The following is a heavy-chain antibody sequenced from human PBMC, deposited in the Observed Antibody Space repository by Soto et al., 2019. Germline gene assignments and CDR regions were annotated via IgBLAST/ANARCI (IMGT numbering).Heavy chain of an antibody. V-gene: IGHV1-46*01. Sequence: QVQLVQSGAEVKKPGASVKVSCKASGYTFTSYYMHWVRQAPGQGLEWMGIINPSGGSTSYAQKCQGRVTMTRDTATSTVDMELSSRRSEDTAGDYCASEVRTPQDYWGQGTLVTVSS. CDR3: ASEVRTPQDY. CDR2: INPSGGST. CDR1: GYTFTSYY. J-gene: IGHJ4*02.